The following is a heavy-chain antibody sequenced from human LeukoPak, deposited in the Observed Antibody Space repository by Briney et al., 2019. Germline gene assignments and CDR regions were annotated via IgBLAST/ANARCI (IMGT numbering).Heavy chain of an antibody. CDR3: AKDRAMVRGVRPFDY. CDR1: GFTFDDYG. V-gene: IGHV3-20*04. Sequence: GGSLRLSCAASGFTFDDYGVSWVRQAPGKGLEWVSGINWNGGSTGYADSVKGRFTISRDNAKNSLYLQMNSLRAEDTAVYYCAKDRAMVRGVRPFDYWGQGILVTVSS. CDR2: INWNGGST. D-gene: IGHD3-10*01. J-gene: IGHJ4*02.